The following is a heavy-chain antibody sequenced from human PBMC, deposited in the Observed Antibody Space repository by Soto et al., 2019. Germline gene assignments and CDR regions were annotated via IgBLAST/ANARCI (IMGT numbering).Heavy chain of an antibody. CDR3: ARAGQLWLRSYYSGMDV. CDR1: GFTFSSYW. J-gene: IGHJ6*02. D-gene: IGHD5-18*01. Sequence: EVQLVESGGGIVQPGGSLRLSCAASGFTFSSYWMHWVRQAPGKGLVWVSRINSDGRSTSYADSVKGRFTISRDNAKNTLYLQMNSLRAEDTAVYYYARAGQLWLRSYYSGMDVWGQGPTVTVSS. CDR2: INSDGRST. V-gene: IGHV3-74*01.